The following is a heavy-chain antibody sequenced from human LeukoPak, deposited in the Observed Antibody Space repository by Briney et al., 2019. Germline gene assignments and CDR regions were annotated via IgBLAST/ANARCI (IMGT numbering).Heavy chain of an antibody. Sequence: PGGSLRLSCAASGFRFSSYDMNWVRQAPGKGLEWVSYISSSGTTIYYADSVKGRFTISRDNAQNSLYLHMNSLRAEDTAVYYCARDHYYGSTFDYWGQGTLVTVSS. D-gene: IGHD3-22*01. CDR2: ISSSGTTI. CDR1: GFRFSSYD. V-gene: IGHV3-48*03. CDR3: ARDHYYGSTFDY. J-gene: IGHJ4*02.